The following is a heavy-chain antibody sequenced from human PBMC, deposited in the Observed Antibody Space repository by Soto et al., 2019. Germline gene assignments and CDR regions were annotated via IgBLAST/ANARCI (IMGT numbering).Heavy chain of an antibody. CDR2: ISPNSGNT. J-gene: IGHJ3*02. D-gene: IGHD6-6*01. Sequence: ASVTVSCKASGYTFTSYGISWVRQAPGQGLEWMGWISPNSGNTNYAQKLQGRVTMTRNTSTSTAYMELSSLRSEDTAVYYCARERESSSSDAFDIWGQGTMVTVSS. CDR3: ARERESSSSDAFDI. CDR1: GYTFTSYG. V-gene: IGHV1-18*01.